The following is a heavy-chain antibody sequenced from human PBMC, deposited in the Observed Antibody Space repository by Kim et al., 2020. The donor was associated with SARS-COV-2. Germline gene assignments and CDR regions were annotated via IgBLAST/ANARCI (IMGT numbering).Heavy chain of an antibody. CDR3: ATRGWELNYFDY. V-gene: IGHV1-24*01. J-gene: IGHJ4*02. CDR1: GYTLTELS. CDR2: FDPEDGET. D-gene: IGHD1-26*01. Sequence: ASVKVSCKVSGYTLTELSMHWVRQAPGKGLEWMGGFDPEDGETIYAQKFQGRVTMTEDTSTDTAYMELSSLRSEDTAVYYCATRGWELNYFDYWGQGTLVTVSS.